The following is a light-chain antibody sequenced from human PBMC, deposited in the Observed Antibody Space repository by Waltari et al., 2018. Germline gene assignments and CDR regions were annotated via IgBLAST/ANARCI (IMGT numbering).Light chain of an antibody. V-gene: IGKV1-5*03. CDR3: QQYHSYPVT. CDR1: QSIGDW. Sequence: DIQMPQSPSTMSTTAGERVTITCRANQSIGDWLAWYQQKPRKGPKVLIYKASSLETGVPSRFTGSGSGTEFTLTISGLQPDDFATYYCQQYHSYPVTFGPGTKVE. CDR2: KAS. J-gene: IGKJ1*01.